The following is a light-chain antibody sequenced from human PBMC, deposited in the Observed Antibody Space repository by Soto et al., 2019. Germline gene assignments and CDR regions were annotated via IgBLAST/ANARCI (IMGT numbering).Light chain of an antibody. J-gene: IGKJ2*01. CDR3: QQYNDWPSYT. Sequence: EIMMTQSPATLSVSPGERATLSCRASQSVRSYLAWYQQRPGQAPRLLIYRASTRATGVPARFSGSGSGTQFALTISSLQSEDFAVYYGQQYNDWPSYTFGQGNKLEIK. V-gene: IGKV3-15*01. CDR2: RAS. CDR1: QSVRSY.